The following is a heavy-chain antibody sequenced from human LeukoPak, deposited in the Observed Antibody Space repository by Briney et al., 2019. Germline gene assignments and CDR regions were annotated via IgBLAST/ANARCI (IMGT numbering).Heavy chain of an antibody. D-gene: IGHD3-22*01. J-gene: IGHJ1*01. Sequence: PGGSLRLSCAASGFTFGSYGMSWVRQAPRKGLEGVSFITPSSDRTSYADSVEGRFTISRDNARNTLYMQMNSLRDEDTALYYCAIMHGYYDGSGYWVQWGQGTLVTVSS. CDR1: GFTFGSYG. CDR2: ITPSSDRT. V-gene: IGHV3-23*01. CDR3: AIMHGYYDGSGYWVQ.